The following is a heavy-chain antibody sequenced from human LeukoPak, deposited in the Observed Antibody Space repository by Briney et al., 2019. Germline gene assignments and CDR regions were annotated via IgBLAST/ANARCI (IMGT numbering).Heavy chain of an antibody. CDR2: IWYDGSNK. CDR1: GFTFSSYG. V-gene: IGHV3-33*06. J-gene: IGHJ6*03. Sequence: GGSLRLSCAASGFTFSSYGMHWVRQAPGKRLEWVAVIWYDGSNKYYADSVKGRFTISRDNSKNTLYLQMNSLRAEDTAVYYCAKVGAQGYYYYYMDVWGKGTTVTVSS. CDR3: AKVGAQGYYYYYMDV.